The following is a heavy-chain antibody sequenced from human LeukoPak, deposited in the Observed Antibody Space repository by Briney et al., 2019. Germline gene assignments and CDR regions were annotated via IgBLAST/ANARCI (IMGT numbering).Heavy chain of an antibody. Sequence: SETLSLTCTVSGGSISSYYWSWIRQPPGKGLERIGYIYYSGSTNYNPSLKSRVTISVDTSKNQFSLKLSSVTAADTAVYYCARVGNSYGMGVWGQGTTVTVSS. CDR3: ARVGNSYGMGV. V-gene: IGHV4-59*01. D-gene: IGHD2/OR15-2a*01. J-gene: IGHJ6*02. CDR1: GGSISSYY. CDR2: IYYSGST.